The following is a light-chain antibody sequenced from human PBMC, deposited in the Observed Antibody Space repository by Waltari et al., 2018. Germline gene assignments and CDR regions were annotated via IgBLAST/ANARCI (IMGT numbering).Light chain of an antibody. CDR2: AAS. Sequence: EIVMTQSPATLSVSPGERATLSCRASQSVSDNLAWYQQKPGQTPRLLIYAASTRANGIPARFSGGGSGTEFTLTISSLQSEDFAVYYCQQYNNWPPVTFGQGTEVEIK. CDR1: QSVSDN. V-gene: IGKV3-15*01. CDR3: QQYNNWPPVT. J-gene: IGKJ2*01.